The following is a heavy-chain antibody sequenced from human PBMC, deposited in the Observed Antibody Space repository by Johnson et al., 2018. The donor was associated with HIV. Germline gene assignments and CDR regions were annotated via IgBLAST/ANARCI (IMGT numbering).Heavy chain of an antibody. CDR1: GFSVSSYY. CDR2: IFSGGTT. Sequence: VQLVESAGGLVQPGGSLRLSCTASGFSVSSYYMTWVRQTPVKGLEWVSVIFSGGTTYYADSVKGRFTISRDNSKNTLYLQMGSLRPEDTAVYYCARVGLASGYYRDAYDIWGQGTMVTVSS. V-gene: IGHV3-66*01. D-gene: IGHD3-22*01. J-gene: IGHJ3*02. CDR3: ARVGLASGYYRDAYDI.